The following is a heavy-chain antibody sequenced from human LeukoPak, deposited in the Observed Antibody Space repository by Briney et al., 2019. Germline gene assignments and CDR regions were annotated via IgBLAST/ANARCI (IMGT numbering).Heavy chain of an antibody. Sequence: SETLSLTCTVSGGSISSYYWSWIRQPAGKGLEWIGYIYYSGSTNYNPSLKSRVTISVDTSKNQFSLKLSSVTAADTAVYYCARVEYSSGFYYYYGMDVWGQGTTVTVSS. CDR1: GGSISSYY. CDR3: ARVEYSSGFYYYYGMDV. D-gene: IGHD6-19*01. CDR2: IYYSGST. J-gene: IGHJ6*02. V-gene: IGHV4-59*01.